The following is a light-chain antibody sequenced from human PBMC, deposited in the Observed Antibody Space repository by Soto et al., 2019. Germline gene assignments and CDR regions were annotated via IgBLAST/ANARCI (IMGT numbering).Light chain of an antibody. J-gene: IGKJ5*01. V-gene: IGKV3-20*01. CDR2: DAS. CDR1: QSVNFY. Sequence: IVMTQSPDTLSVSPGERATLSCRASQSVNFYLAWYQQKPGQAPRLLISDASSRATDVPDRFSGSGSGTDFTLTISRLEPEDFAVYYCQQYGSSRAFGQGTRLEI. CDR3: QQYGSSRA.